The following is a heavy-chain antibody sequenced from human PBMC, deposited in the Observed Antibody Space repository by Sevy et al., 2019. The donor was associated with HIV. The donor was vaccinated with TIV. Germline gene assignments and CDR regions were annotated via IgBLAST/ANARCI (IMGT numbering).Heavy chain of an antibody. V-gene: IGHV3-53*01. J-gene: IGHJ5*02. CDR2: IYSGGST. CDR3: ARLNKGNWFDP. Sequence: GGSLRLSCAASGFTVIYNYMSWVRQAPGKGLEWVSVIYSGGSTYYADSVKGRFTISRDNSKNTLFLQTDSLRVEDTAVYYCARLNKGNWFDPWGQGTLVTVSS. CDR1: GFTVIYNY.